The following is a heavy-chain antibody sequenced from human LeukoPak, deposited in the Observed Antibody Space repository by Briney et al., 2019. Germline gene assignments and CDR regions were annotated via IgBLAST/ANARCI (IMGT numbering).Heavy chain of an antibody. CDR2: ISGSGVTT. Sequence: PGGSLRLSCVASGFTFSTYAMSWVRQAPGQGLERVSVISGSGVTTYYADSVKGRFTISRDNSKNTLYLQMNSLRAEDTAVYYCAKDPTARTYYYDSSGYPRGYYFDYWGQGTLVTVSS. J-gene: IGHJ4*02. CDR1: GFTFSTYA. CDR3: AKDPTARTYYYDSSGYPRGYYFDY. V-gene: IGHV3-23*01. D-gene: IGHD3-22*01.